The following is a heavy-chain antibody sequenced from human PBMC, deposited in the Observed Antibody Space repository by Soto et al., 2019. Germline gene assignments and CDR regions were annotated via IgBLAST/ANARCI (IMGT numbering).Heavy chain of an antibody. Sequence: GSISSYYWSWIRQPPGKGLQWIGQINHSGSTYYNPSLKSRVTISVDTSKNQFSLKLSSVTAADTAVYYCASETGYDYYYYGMDVWGQGTTVTVSS. CDR1: GSISSYY. J-gene: IGHJ6*02. D-gene: IGHD7-27*01. CDR3: ASETGYDYYYYGMDV. V-gene: IGHV4-59*04. CDR2: INHSGST.